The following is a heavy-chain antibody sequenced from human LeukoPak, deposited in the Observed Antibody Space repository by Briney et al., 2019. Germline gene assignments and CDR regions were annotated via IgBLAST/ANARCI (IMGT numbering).Heavy chain of an antibody. CDR1: GFTFSSYS. Sequence: GGSLRLSCAASGFTFSSYSMNWVRQAPGKGLEWVSYISSSSSTIYCADSVKGRFTISRDNARNSLYLQMNSLRAEDTAVYYCARSSMYDSSGYPQPWGQGTLVTVSS. D-gene: IGHD3-22*01. J-gene: IGHJ5*02. V-gene: IGHV3-48*01. CDR3: ARSSMYDSSGYPQP. CDR2: ISSSSSTI.